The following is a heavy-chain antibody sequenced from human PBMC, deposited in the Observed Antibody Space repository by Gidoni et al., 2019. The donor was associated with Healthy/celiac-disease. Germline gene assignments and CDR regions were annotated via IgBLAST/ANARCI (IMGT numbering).Heavy chain of an antibody. CDR3: ARWDYDFWSGYRKYWYFDL. Sequence: EVQLVESGGGLVQPGGSLRLSCAPSGFTLSSYEVTLVRQAPGKGLEWVSYISSGGSTIYYADSVKGRFTISRDNAKNSLYLQMNSLRAEDTAVYYCARWDYDFWSGYRKYWYFDLWGRGTLVTVSS. CDR1: GFTLSSYE. J-gene: IGHJ2*01. CDR2: ISSGGSTI. V-gene: IGHV3-48*03. D-gene: IGHD3-3*01.